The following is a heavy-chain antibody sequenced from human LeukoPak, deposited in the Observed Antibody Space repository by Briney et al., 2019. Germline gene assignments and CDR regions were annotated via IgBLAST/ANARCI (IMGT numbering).Heavy chain of an antibody. CDR1: GFTFSSYW. J-gene: IGHJ6*03. D-gene: IGHD3-10*02. V-gene: IGHV4-34*01. Sequence: GSLRLSCAASGFTFSSYWMSWIRQSPGKGLEWIGEINHSGSTNYNPSLKSRVTISLDTSKNQFSLKLSSVTAADTAVYYCARAGYVSRPGGYYYYMDVWGKGTTVTVSS. CDR3: ARAGYVSRPGGYYYYMDV. CDR2: INHSGST.